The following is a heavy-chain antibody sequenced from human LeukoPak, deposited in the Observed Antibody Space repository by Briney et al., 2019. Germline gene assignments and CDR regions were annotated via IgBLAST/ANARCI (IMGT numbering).Heavy chain of an antibody. V-gene: IGHV6-1*01. CDR2: KYYKPEWFH. CDR1: VESASRNSAA. CDR3: AREREIGTTLSYFYY. D-gene: IGHD1-7*01. Sequence: RRLSPTSAMSVESASRNSAASSSISPSPSRGLEWLGGKYYKPEWFHNYAISVKSRVAINPDTSKNQFSLQLNSVTPEDTAVYYCAREREIGTTLSYFYYWGHGTLVTAST. J-gene: IGHJ4*01.